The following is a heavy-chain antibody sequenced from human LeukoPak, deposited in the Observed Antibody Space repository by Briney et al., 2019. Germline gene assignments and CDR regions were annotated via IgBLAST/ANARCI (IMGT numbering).Heavy chain of an antibody. D-gene: IGHD2-15*01. CDR1: GGSFSGYY. J-gene: IGHJ6*02. CDR3: ARGRRYCSGGSCYSYYYYGMDV. Sequence: SETLSLTCAVNGGSFSGYYWSWIRQPPGKGLEWIGEINHGGSTNYDPSLKSRVTITVDTSKNQFSLKLSSETAADAAVYYCARGRRYCSGGSCYSYYYYGMDVWGQGTTVTVSS. CDR2: INHGGST. V-gene: IGHV4-34*01.